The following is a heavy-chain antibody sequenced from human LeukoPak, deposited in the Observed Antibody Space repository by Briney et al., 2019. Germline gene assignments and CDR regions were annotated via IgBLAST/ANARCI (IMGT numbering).Heavy chain of an antibody. J-gene: IGHJ4*02. D-gene: IGHD2-8*01. V-gene: IGHV1-18*01. CDR2: ISAYNGKT. CDR3: ARTNLDCKNGVCYDY. CDR1: DYTFTNYG. Sequence: ASVKVSCKASDYTFTNYGVSWVRQAPGQGLEWMGWISAYNGKTYYAQKFQGRVTVTTDTSTSTAYMDLRSLRSDDAAVYYCARTNLDCKNGVCYDYWGQGTPVTVSS.